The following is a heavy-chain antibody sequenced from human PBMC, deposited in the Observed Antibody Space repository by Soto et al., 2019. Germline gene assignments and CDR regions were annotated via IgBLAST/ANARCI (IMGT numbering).Heavy chain of an antibody. V-gene: IGHV5-51*01. CDR2: IYPGDSDT. D-gene: IGHD6-19*01. Sequence: GESLKISCKGSGYSFTIYWIAWVRQMPGKGLECMGIIYPGDSDTRYSPSFEGQVTISADKSINTAYLQWSSLKASDSAMYYCARPFDTSGWYDHWGQGTLVTVSS. J-gene: IGHJ5*02. CDR1: GYSFTIYW. CDR3: ARPFDTSGWYDH.